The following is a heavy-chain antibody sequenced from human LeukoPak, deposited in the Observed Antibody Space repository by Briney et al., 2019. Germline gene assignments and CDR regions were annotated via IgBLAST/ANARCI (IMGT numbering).Heavy chain of an antibody. V-gene: IGHV1-2*02. D-gene: IGHD1-26*01. Sequence: GASVKVSCKASGYTFIGYYMHWVRQAPGQGLEWMGWINPNSGGTNYAQKFQGTVTMTRDTSISTAYMELSRLRSDDTAVYYCARPGTLGYSGNYYYFDYWGQGTLVTVSS. CDR3: ARPGTLGYSGNYYYFDY. J-gene: IGHJ4*02. CDR1: GYTFIGYY. CDR2: INPNSGGT.